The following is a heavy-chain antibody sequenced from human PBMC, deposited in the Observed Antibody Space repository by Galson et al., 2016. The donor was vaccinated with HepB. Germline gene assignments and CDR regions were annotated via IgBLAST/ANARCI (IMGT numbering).Heavy chain of an antibody. CDR2: ISYDGKSE. CDR1: GFTFSTYG. D-gene: IGHD6-13*01. Sequence: SLRLSCAASGFTFSTYGMHWVRQAPGKGLEWVALISYDGKSESYADSVKGRVTISRDNSRNTLYLQLNSLRAEDTAVYFCASVAACRSTWNLGKNRCVGYFDYWGQGTLVTVSS. CDR3: ASVAACRSTWNLGKNRCVGYFDY. J-gene: IGHJ4*02. V-gene: IGHV3-30*03.